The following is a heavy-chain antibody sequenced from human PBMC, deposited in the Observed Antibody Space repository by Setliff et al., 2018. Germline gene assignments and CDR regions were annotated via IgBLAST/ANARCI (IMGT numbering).Heavy chain of an antibody. D-gene: IGHD6-19*01. CDR3: VRQPRTYVAAGPPFEY. V-gene: IGHV4-59*08. Sequence: TLSLTCPVPGGSISSYYWSWIRQPPGKGLEWIGYMYYSGSTYYNPSLKSRVTISMDTSKNHFSLKLSSVTAADTAVYYCVRQPRTYVAAGPPFEYWGQGTLVTVSS. CDR2: MYYSGST. J-gene: IGHJ4*02. CDR1: GGSISSYY.